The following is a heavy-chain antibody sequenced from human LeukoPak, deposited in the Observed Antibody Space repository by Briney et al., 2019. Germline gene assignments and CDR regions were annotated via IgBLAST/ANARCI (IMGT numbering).Heavy chain of an antibody. Sequence: GGSLRLSCAASGFTFSSYWMHWVRQAPGKGLVWVSRINSDGSSTSYADSVKGRFTISRDNAKNTLYLQMNSLRAEDTAVYYCAREGPSFRTYYYDSSGYPYYYYYGTDVWGQGTTVTVSS. CDR1: GFTFSSYW. V-gene: IGHV3-74*01. CDR2: INSDGSST. J-gene: IGHJ6*02. CDR3: AREGPSFRTYYYDSSGYPYYYYYGTDV. D-gene: IGHD3-22*01.